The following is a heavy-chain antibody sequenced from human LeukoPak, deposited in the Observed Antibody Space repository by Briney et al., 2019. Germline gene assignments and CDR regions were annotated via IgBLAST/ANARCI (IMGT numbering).Heavy chain of an antibody. CDR2: ISGSGGST. CDR1: GFTFSSYG. D-gene: IGHD6-13*01. V-gene: IGHV3-23*01. J-gene: IGHJ6*03. CDR3: AKGTAAPYYYYMDV. Sequence: GGSLRLSCAASGFTFSSYGMSWVRQAPGKGLEWVSAISGSGGSTYYADSVKGRFTISRDNSKNTLYLQMNSLRAEDTAVYYCAKGTAAPYYYYMDVWGKGTTVTISS.